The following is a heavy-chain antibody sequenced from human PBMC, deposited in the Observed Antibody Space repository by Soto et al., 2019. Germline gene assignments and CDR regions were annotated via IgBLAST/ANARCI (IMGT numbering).Heavy chain of an antibody. CDR3: AHRYGGNYYRWYFDS. Sequence: SGPTLVNPTQTLTLTCTYSGFSLTTSGAGVGWIRQPPGKALEWLALISRKDDKRYNPGLESRLTITKDTSKNQVILTLTNMDPVDTATYFCAHRYGGNYYRWYFDSWGQGTLVTVSS. CDR2: ISRKDDK. J-gene: IGHJ4*02. D-gene: IGHD1-26*01. V-gene: IGHV2-5*01. CDR1: GFSLTTSGAG.